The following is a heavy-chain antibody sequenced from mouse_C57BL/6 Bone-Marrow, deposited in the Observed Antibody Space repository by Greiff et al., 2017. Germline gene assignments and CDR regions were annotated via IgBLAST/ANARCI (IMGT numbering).Heavy chain of an antibody. D-gene: IGHD3-2*02. CDR3: ARGGWPVFAY. V-gene: IGHV1-12*01. J-gene: IGHJ3*01. CDR1: GYTFTSYN. Sequence: QVQLQQSGAELVRPGASVKMSCKASGYTFTSYNMHWVKQTPIQGLEWIGAIYPGNGDTSYNQKFKGKATLTVDKSSSTAYMQLSSLTSEDSAVFFCARGGWPVFAYRGQGTLVTV. CDR2: IYPGNGDT.